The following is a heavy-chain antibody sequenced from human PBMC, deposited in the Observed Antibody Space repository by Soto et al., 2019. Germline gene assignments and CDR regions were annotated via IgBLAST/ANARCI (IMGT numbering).Heavy chain of an antibody. V-gene: IGHV3-23*01. CDR1: GFSFNTYA. CDR3: AIITAWRYFDL. J-gene: IGHJ2*01. Sequence: EVQRLESGGGLVQPGGSLRLSCIASGFSFNTYAMDWVRQAPGKVLEWVSAISGSGANTWYADSVKGRFTISRDTSKNTLYLGKNNRRDAATAIDCCAIITAWRYFDLWGRGTLVAVSS. D-gene: IGHD3-10*01. CDR2: ISGSGANT.